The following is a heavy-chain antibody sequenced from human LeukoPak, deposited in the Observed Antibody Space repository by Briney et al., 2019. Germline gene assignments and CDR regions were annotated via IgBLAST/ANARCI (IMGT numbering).Heavy chain of an antibody. CDR2: IYYSGST. J-gene: IGHJ4*02. V-gene: IGHV4-59*01. CDR3: ASSATGYSSGWDFDY. Sequence: LEWIGYIYYSGSTNYNPSLKSRVTISVDTSKNQFSLKLSSVTAADTAVYYCASSATGYSSGWDFDYWGQGTLVTVCS. D-gene: IGHD6-19*01.